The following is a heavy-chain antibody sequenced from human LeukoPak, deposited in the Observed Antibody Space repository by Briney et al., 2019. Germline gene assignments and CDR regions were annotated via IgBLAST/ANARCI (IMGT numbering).Heavy chain of an antibody. CDR1: VFTINGFTINSNY. Sequence: GGSLRLSCAASVFTINGFTINSNYMSWVRQAPGKGLEWVSVIYAGGTTYDADSVKGRFAISRDSSKNMLYLQMNSLRVEDTAVYYCARASVTYFYDSSVPYHYWVQGTLVTVSS. V-gene: IGHV3-66*02. CDR3: ARASVTYFYDSSVPYHY. J-gene: IGHJ4*02. CDR2: IYAGGTT. D-gene: IGHD3-22*01.